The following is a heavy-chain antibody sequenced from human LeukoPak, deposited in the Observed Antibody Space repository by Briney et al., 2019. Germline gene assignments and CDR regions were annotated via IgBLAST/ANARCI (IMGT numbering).Heavy chain of an antibody. CDR3: ARESTKYGAYVSGFDF. CDR1: GFTFSSYA. CDR2: ISGSGGST. V-gene: IGHV3-23*01. D-gene: IGHD4-17*01. Sequence: PGGSLRLSCAASGFTFSSYAMSWVRQAPGKGLEWVSAISGSGGSTYYADSVKGRFIISRDNAKNSLYLQMSSLRAEDTAVYYCARESTKYGAYVSGFDFWGQGTMVTVSS. J-gene: IGHJ3*01.